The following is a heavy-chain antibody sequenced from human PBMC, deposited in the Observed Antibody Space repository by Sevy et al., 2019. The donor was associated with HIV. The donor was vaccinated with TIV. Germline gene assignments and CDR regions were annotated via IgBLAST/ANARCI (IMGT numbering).Heavy chain of an antibody. V-gene: IGHV3-30*18. CDR2: IPFDGSDK. CDR3: AKMQAGSYNYYGMDV. Sequence: GGSLRLSCAASGFIFSTNGIHWVRQAPGKGLEWVAVIPFDGSDKYYADSERGRFTISRDNAKNTLYLQMNSLRVEDTAIYYCAKMQAGSYNYYGMDVWGQGTTVTVSS. J-gene: IGHJ6*02. CDR1: GFIFSTNG. D-gene: IGHD1-26*01.